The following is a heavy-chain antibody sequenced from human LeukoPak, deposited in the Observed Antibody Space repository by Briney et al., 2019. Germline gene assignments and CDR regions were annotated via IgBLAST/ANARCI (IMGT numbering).Heavy chain of an antibody. V-gene: IGHV4-59*08. CDR2: IYYSGST. CDR3: ARYGSGGYSFGMDV. CDR1: GGSISSYY. D-gene: IGHD3-10*01. J-gene: IGHJ6*02. Sequence: SETLSLTCTVSGGSISSYYWSWIRQPPGKGLEWIGYIYYSGSTNYNPSLKSRVTISVDTSKNQFSLKLSSVTAADTAVYYCARYGSGGYSFGMDVWGQGTTVTVSS.